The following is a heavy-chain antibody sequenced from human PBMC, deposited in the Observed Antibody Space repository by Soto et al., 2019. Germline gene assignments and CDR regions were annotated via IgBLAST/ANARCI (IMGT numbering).Heavy chain of an antibody. Sequence: SSETLSLTCAVSGDSISSSVWWTWVRQPPGKGLEWIGEVFHTGDTYFNPSLRSRVAMSVDKSTNEFSLKVTSVTAADTAIYYCARKSWVRFDYCGQGALVTVAS. J-gene: IGHJ4*02. CDR3: ARKSWVRFDY. CDR2: VFHTGDT. V-gene: IGHV4-4*02. CDR1: GDSISSSVW. D-gene: IGHD7-27*01.